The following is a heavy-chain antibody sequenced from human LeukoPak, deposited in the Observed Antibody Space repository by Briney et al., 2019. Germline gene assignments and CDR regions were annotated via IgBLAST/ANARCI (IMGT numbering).Heavy chain of an antibody. D-gene: IGHD3-3*01. V-gene: IGHV1-69*13. Sequence: VASVKVSCKASGGTFSGYAISWVRQAPGQGLEWMGGIIPIFGTANYAQKFQGRVTITADESTSTAYMELSSLRSEDTAVYYCARVRFLEWLLGAFDIWGQGTMVTVSS. CDR1: GGTFSGYA. CDR3: ARVRFLEWLLGAFDI. J-gene: IGHJ3*02. CDR2: IIPIFGTA.